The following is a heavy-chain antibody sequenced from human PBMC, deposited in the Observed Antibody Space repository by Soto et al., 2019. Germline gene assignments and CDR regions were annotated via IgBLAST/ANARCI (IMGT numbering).Heavy chain of an antibody. CDR1: GYTFTSYG. CDR3: ARDLYYDSSGYKNFDY. Sequence: GASVEVSCKASGYTFTSYGISWGRQAPGQGLEWMGWISAYNGNTNYAQKLQGRVTMTTDTSTSTAYMELRSLRSDDTAVYYCARDLYYDSSGYKNFDYWGQGTLVTVSS. D-gene: IGHD3-22*01. CDR2: ISAYNGNT. J-gene: IGHJ4*02. V-gene: IGHV1-18*01.